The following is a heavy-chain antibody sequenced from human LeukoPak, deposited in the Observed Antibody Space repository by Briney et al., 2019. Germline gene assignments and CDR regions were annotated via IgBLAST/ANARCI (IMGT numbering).Heavy chain of an antibody. CDR3: AREDSGYDYSPFYY. D-gene: IGHD5-12*01. J-gene: IGHJ4*02. V-gene: IGHV4-59*01. Sequence: NPSETLPLTCTVSGGSISNYYWSWIRQPPGKGLEWIGYIYHTGSTSYNPSLKSRVIMSVETSQNQFSLKVHSVTAADTAVYYCAREDSGYDYSPFYYWGQGILVTVSS. CDR2: IYHTGST. CDR1: GGSISNYY.